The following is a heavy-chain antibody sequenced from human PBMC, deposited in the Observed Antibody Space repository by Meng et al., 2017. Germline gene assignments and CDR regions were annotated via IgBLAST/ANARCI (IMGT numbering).Heavy chain of an antibody. D-gene: IGHD3-10*01. J-gene: IGHJ3*02. CDR1: GGSISSYY. Sequence: SETLSLTCTVSGGSISSYYWSWIRQPPGKGLEWIGYIYYSGSTNYNPSLKSRVTISVETSKNQFSLKLSSVTAADTAVYYCARASGYYGSGSYYNYNDAFDIWGQGTMVTVSS. CDR3: ARASGYYGSGSYYNYNDAFDI. V-gene: IGHV4-59*01. CDR2: IYYSGST.